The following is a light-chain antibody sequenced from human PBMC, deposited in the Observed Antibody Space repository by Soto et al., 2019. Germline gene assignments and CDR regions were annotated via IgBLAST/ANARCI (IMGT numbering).Light chain of an antibody. J-gene: IGLJ2*01. CDR3: CSYAGRNTLM. CDR1: SSDVGGYNY. V-gene: IGLV2-11*01. Sequence: QSALTQPRSVSASPGQSVTISCTGTSSDVGGYNYVSWYRQHPGKAPKLMIYDVNKRPSGVPDRFSGSKSGNTASLTISGLQAEDEGDYCCCSYAGRNTLMLGGGTQLTVL. CDR2: DVN.